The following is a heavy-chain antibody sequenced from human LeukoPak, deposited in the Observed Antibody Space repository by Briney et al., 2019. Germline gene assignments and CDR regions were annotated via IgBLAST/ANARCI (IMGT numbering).Heavy chain of an antibody. D-gene: IGHD6-19*01. CDR2: IYYSGST. V-gene: IGHV4-39*01. Sequence: PSETLSLTCTVSGDSLSSSRYYWGCIRQPPGKGLEWIGNIYYSGSTYYDPSLKSRVTISVDTSKNQFSLKLSSVTAEDTAVYYCARIVKVGGTRQFDYWGQGTLVTVSS. CDR3: ARIVKVGGTRQFDY. CDR1: GDSLSSSRYY. J-gene: IGHJ4*02.